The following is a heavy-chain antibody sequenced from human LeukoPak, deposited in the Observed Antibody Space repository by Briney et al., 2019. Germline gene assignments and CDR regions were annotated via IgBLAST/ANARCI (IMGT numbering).Heavy chain of an antibody. CDR3: ERDLDYAFDY. Sequence: PGGSLRLSCAVSGFTFSSNTMKWVRQAPGRGLEWVSYISSSGGTIYYADSVKGRFTISRDNAKNSLYLQMNSLRAEDTAVYYCERDLDYAFDYWGQGTLVTVSS. J-gene: IGHJ4*02. V-gene: IGHV3-48*01. CDR2: ISSSGGTI. D-gene: IGHD4-17*01. CDR1: GFTFSSNT.